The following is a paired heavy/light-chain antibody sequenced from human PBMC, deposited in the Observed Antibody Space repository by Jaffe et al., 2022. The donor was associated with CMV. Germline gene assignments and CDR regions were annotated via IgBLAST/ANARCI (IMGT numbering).Heavy chain of an antibody. CDR2: IKQEGNDK. J-gene: IGHJ2*01. CDR1: GFTFSYYW. CDR3: VREGGGWYFDL. Sequence: ELQLVESGGALVQPGGSLRLSCSVSGFTFSYYWMTWVRQAPGKGLEWLANIKQEGNDKYYADSVKGRFTISRDNGKNSLFLQMNSLRVEDTAIYYCVREGGGWYFDLWGRGTLVTVSS. D-gene: IGHD3-16*01. V-gene: IGHV3-7*01.
Light chain of an antibody. V-gene: IGLV2-14*03. CDR1: NSDVGIYNA. CDR2: DVN. CDR3: SSKTVSSTLL. J-gene: IGLJ3*02. Sequence: QSALTQPASVSGSLGQSITISCTGTNSDVGIYNAVSWYQQHPGKAPKLLIYDVNYRPSGVSNRFSGSKSGNTASLTLSGLQAEDEADYYCSSKTVSSTLLFGGGTRLTVL.